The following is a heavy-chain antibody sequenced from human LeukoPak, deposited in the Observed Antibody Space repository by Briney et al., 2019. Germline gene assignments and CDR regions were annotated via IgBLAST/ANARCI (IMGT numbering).Heavy chain of an antibody. V-gene: IGHV1-2*02. CDR3: ASERFLEWLRAFDI. D-gene: IGHD3-3*01. J-gene: IGHJ3*02. CDR2: INPNSGGT. Sequence: ASVKVSCKASGYTFTGYYMHWVRQAPGQGLEWMGWINPNSGGTNYAQKFQGRVTMTRDTSISTAYMELSRLRSDDTAVYYCASERFLEWLRAFDIWGQGTMVTVSS. CDR1: GYTFTGYY.